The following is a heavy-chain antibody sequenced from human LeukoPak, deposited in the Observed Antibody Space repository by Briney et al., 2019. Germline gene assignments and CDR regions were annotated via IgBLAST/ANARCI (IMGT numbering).Heavy chain of an antibody. CDR3: ASGLSSIAARNAFDI. CDR1: GFTFSSYW. Sequence: GGSLRLSCAASGFTFSSYWMHWVRQAPGKGLVWVSRINSDGSSTSYADSVRGRFTISRDNAKNTMYLQMNSLRAEDTAVYYCASGLSSIAARNAFDIWGQGTMVTVSS. J-gene: IGHJ3*02. D-gene: IGHD6-6*01. V-gene: IGHV3-74*01. CDR2: INSDGSST.